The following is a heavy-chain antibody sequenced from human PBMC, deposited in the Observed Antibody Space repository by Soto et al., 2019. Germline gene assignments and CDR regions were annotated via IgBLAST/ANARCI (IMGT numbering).Heavy chain of an antibody. CDR1: GGSISSGGYY. CDR3: ARGGTMVRGLLYYFDY. J-gene: IGHJ4*02. Sequence: SETLSLTCTVSGGSISSGGYYWSWIRQHPGKGLEWIGYIYYSGSTNYNPSLKSRVTISVDTSKNQFSLKLSSVTAADTAVYYCARGGTMVRGLLYYFDYWGQGTLVTVS. D-gene: IGHD3-10*01. V-gene: IGHV4-61*08. CDR2: IYYSGST.